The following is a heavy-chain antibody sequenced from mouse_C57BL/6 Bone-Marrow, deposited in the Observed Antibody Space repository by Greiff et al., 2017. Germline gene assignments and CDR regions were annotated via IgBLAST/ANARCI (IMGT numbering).Heavy chain of an antibody. V-gene: IGHV1-64*01. Sequence: QVQLKQPGAELVKPGASVKLSCTASGYTFTSYWMHWVKQRPGQGLEWIGMIHPNSGSTNYNEKFKSKATLTVDTSSSTAYMQLSSLTSEDSAVXYCARDGYFAYWGQGTLVTVSA. CDR1: GYTFTSYW. CDR2: IHPNSGST. J-gene: IGHJ3*01. D-gene: IGHD2-3*01. CDR3: ARDGYFAY.